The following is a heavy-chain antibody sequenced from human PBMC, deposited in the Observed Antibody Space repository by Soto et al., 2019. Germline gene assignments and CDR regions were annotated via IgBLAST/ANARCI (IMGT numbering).Heavy chain of an antibody. J-gene: IGHJ4*02. Sequence: QVQLVQSGAEVKKPGSSVKVSCKASGGTFSSYAISWVRQAPGQGLEWMGGIIPIFGTANYAQKFQGRVTITADESTSTAYMELSSLISEDTAVYDCARSTVTTDYFDYWGQGTLVTVSS. CDR1: GGTFSSYA. V-gene: IGHV1-69*01. CDR2: IIPIFGTA. CDR3: ARSTVTTDYFDY. D-gene: IGHD4-17*01.